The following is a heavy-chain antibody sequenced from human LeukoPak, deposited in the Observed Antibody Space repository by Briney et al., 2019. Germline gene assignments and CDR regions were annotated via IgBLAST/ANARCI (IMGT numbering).Heavy chain of an antibody. CDR2: IYPADSDT. Sequence: GESLKISCQGSGYTFTNYWTAWVRQMPGKGLEWMGIIYPADSDTIYSPSFQGQVTISADKSISTAYLQWSSLKASDTAMYYCARLQRDGYNYGEFDYWGQGTLVTVSS. CDR3: ARLQRDGYNYGEFDY. V-gene: IGHV5-51*01. CDR1: GYTFTNYW. D-gene: IGHD5-24*01. J-gene: IGHJ4*02.